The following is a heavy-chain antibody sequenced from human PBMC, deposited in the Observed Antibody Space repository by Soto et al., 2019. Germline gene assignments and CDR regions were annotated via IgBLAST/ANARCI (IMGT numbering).Heavy chain of an antibody. D-gene: IGHD4-17*01. CDR2: ISGSGYYI. V-gene: IGHV3-21*04. J-gene: IGHJ4*02. CDR3: VRDPYGDYQPLVFDY. CDR1: GFTFSTYT. Sequence: EVELVESGGGLVRPGGSPRLSCAASGFTFSTYTMNWVRQAPGKGLEWVSSISGSGYYIYYADSLQGRFTISRDNAQNALFLQMNSLTADDTAVYYCVRDPYGDYQPLVFDYWGRGALVTVSS.